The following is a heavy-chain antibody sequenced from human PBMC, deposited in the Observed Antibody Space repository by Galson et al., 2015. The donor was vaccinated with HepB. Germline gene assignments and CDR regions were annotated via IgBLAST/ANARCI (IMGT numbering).Heavy chain of an antibody. V-gene: IGHV1-2*02. CDR3: ARDRPQDEWSGPLNNWFDP. CDR2: INPNSGGT. D-gene: IGHD3-3*01. CDR1: GYTFTGYY. Sequence: SVKVSCKASGYTFTGYYMHWVRQAPGQGLEWMGWINPNSGGTNYAQKFQGRVTMTRDTSISTAYMELSRLRSDDTAVYYCARDRPQDEWSGPLNNWFDPWGQGTLVTVSS. J-gene: IGHJ5*02.